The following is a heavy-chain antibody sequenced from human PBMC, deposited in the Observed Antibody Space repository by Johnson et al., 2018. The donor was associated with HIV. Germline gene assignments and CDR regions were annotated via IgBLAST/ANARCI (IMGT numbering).Heavy chain of an antibody. J-gene: IGHJ3*02. V-gene: IGHV3-66*02. CDR2: IYSGGST. D-gene: IGHD2-8*01. CDR3: ARYNGVDSSSSGQTDI. Sequence: VQLVESGGGLVQRGGSLRLSCAASGFTVSSNYMSWVRQAPGKGLEWVSVIYSGGSTYYADSVKGRFTISRDNSKNTLYLQMNSLRAEDTAVYYCARYNGVDSSSSGQTDIWGQGTMVTVSS. CDR1: GFTVSSNY.